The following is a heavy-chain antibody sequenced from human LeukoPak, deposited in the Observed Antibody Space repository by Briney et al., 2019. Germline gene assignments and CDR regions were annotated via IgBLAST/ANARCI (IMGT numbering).Heavy chain of an antibody. J-gene: IGHJ4*02. V-gene: IGHV3-49*04. CDR2: IRSKAYGGTT. CDR3: TRDQTPYY. Sequence: GGSLRLSCTASGFTFGDYAMTWVRQAPGKGLEGVGFIRSKAYGGTTEYAASVKGRFTNSRDDSKSIAYLQMNSLKTEDTAVYYCTRDQTPYYWGQGTLVTVSS. CDR1: GFTFGDYA.